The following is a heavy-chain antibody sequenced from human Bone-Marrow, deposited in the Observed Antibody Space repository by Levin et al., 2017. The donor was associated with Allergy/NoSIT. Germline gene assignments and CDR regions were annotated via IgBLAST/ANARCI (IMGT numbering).Heavy chain of an antibody. V-gene: IGHV3-30*18. D-gene: IGHD2-2*01. Sequence: GESLKISCAASGFTFSSYAMHWVRQAPGKGLEWVALISSDGSHKYYAESVKGRFTISRDNSKNTVYVQMNNLRTDDTAVYYCAKKYAPRDSEVIPGVRPGDYFDYWGQGTLVTVSS. J-gene: IGHJ4*02. CDR2: ISSDGSHK. CDR1: GFTFSSYA. CDR3: AKKYAPRDSEVIPGVRPGDYFDY.